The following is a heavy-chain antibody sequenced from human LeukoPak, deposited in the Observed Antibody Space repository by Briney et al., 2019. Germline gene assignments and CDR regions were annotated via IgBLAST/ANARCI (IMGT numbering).Heavy chain of an antibody. CDR3: AWTVAAAGSFDY. D-gene: IGHD6-13*01. J-gene: IGHJ4*02. CDR2: IIPILGIA. Sequence: ASVKVSCKASGGTFSSYAISWVRQAPGQGLEWMGRIIPILGIANYAQKFQGRVTITADKSTSTAYMELSSLGSEDTAVYYCAWTVAAAGSFDYWGQGTLVTVSS. CDR1: GGTFSSYA. V-gene: IGHV1-69*04.